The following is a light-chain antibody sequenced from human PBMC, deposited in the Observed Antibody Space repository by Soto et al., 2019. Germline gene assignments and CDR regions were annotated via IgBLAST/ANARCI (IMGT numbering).Light chain of an antibody. CDR3: TSYTTSGTYI. Sequence: QSVLTQPASVSGSPGQSITISCTGTSSDVGGYNFVSWYQHHPGKVPKLIIFDVNNRPSGFSNRFSGSKSDNTASLTISGLQAEDEADYYCTSYTTSGTYILGTGTKLTVL. J-gene: IGLJ1*01. V-gene: IGLV2-14*03. CDR1: SSDVGGYNF. CDR2: DVN.